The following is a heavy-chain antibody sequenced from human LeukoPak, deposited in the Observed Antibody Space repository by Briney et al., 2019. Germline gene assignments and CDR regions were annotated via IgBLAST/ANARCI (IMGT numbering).Heavy chain of an antibody. D-gene: IGHD6-19*01. CDR2: ISGSSSTI. CDR1: GFAFSGYS. Sequence: PGGSLRLSCVASGFAFSGYSLNWVRQAPGKGLEWVSYISGSSSTIYYADSVKDRFTISRDNAKNSLYLQMNSLRAEDTAVYYCARYRSGGSRGFDYWGQGTLVTVSS. V-gene: IGHV3-48*01. J-gene: IGHJ4*02. CDR3: ARYRSGGSRGFDY.